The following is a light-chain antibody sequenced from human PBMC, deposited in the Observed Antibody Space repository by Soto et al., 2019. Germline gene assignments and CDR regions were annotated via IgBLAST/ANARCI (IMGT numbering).Light chain of an antibody. J-gene: IGLJ1*01. CDR2: DVS. CDR1: SSDVGGYNY. CDR3: SSYTSSSKAV. V-gene: IGLV2-14*01. Sequence: QSALTQPGSVSGSPGQSITISCTGTSSDVGGYNYVSWYQQHPGKAPKLMIYDVSNRPSGVSNRFSGSKSGNTASLTISGLQAEDEADYYCSSYTSSSKAVFGTGTKLTVL.